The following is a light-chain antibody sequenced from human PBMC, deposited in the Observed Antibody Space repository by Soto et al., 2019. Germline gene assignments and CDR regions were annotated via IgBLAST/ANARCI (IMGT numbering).Light chain of an antibody. CDR1: SSNIGSNT. V-gene: IGLV1-44*01. J-gene: IGLJ1*01. CDR2: SNN. Sequence: QSVLTQPPSASGTPGQRVTISCSESSSNIGSNTVNWYQQLPGTAPKLLIYSNNQRPSGVPDRFSGSKSGTSASLAISGLQSEDEADYYCAVWDDSPNYVFGTGTKVTVL. CDR3: AVWDDSPNYV.